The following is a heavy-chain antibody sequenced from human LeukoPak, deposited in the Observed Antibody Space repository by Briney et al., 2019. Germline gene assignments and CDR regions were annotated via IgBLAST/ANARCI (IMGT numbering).Heavy chain of an antibody. Sequence: PGGSLRLSCEGSAFIFSGHWMNWVRQTPGKGLEWVASIKEDGSERQYVDSVKGRFSISRDNTKGSLFLQLNSLRAEDTAVYYCARDLNGLGGQHPYYYGMDVWGQGTTVTVSS. J-gene: IGHJ6*02. V-gene: IGHV3-7*03. CDR1: AFIFSGHW. D-gene: IGHD3-16*01. CDR2: IKEDGSER. CDR3: ARDLNGLGGQHPYYYGMDV.